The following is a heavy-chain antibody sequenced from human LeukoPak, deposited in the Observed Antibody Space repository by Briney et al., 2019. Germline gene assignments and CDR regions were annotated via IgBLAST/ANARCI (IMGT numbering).Heavy chain of an antibody. CDR1: GGTFSSYA. Sequence: ASVKVSCKASGGTFSSYAISWVRQAPGQGLEWMGRTILFLGIANYAQKFQGRVTITADKSTSTAYMELSSLRSEDTAVYYCARGSLTVTTSLYYYYGMDVWGQGTTVTVSS. CDR3: ARGSLTVTTSLYYYYGMDV. J-gene: IGHJ6*02. CDR2: TILFLGIA. V-gene: IGHV1-69*04. D-gene: IGHD4-17*01.